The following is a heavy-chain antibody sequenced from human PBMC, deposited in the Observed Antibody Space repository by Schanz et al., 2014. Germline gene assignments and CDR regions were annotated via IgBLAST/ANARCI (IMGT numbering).Heavy chain of an antibody. CDR3: AKVMGYCSGGTCYDYYYYGLDV. CDR2: ISHSGGSK. J-gene: IGHJ6*02. D-gene: IGHD2-15*01. Sequence: DVQLLESGGGLVQPGGSLRLSCAASGFTFNSYAMTWVRQAPGKGLEWVSSISHSGGSKYYADSVKGRFTISRDNSENTLYLQMNSLIADDTAVFYCAKVMGYCSGGTCYDYYYYGLDVWGQGTTVTVSS. V-gene: IGHV3-23*01. CDR1: GFTFNSYA.